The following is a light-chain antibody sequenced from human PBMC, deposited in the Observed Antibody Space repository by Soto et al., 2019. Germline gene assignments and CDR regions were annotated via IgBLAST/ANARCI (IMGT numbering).Light chain of an antibody. CDR2: DAS. J-gene: IGKJ5*01. V-gene: IGKV3-11*01. CDR1: QSVSNF. CDR3: QQRSNWFT. Sequence: EIVLTQSPATLSLSPGERATLSCRASQSVSNFLAWYQQKPGQAPRLLIYDASSRTTGIPARFSGSGSGTEFTLTISGLEPEDFAVYYCQQRSNWFTFGQGTRLEIK.